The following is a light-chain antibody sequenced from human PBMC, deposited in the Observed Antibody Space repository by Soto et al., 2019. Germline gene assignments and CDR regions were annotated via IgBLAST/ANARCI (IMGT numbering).Light chain of an antibody. Sequence: DIQLTQSPSTLSASGGDRVTITCRASQSISSWLAWYQQKPGKAPNFLIYKTSNLESGVPSRFSGSGSGTEFTLTISSLQPDDFATYYCQYYNDYCWTFGQGTKVEIK. CDR2: KTS. V-gene: IGKV1-5*03. CDR1: QSISSW. J-gene: IGKJ1*01. CDR3: QYYNDYCWT.